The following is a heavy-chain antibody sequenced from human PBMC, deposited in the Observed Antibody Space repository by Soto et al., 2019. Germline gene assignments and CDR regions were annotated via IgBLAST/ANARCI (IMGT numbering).Heavy chain of an antibody. CDR2: ISSSSSYI. D-gene: IGHD2-2*01. V-gene: IGHV3-21*01. CDR3: AREIVVARGASYFDY. CDR1: GFTFSSYS. J-gene: IGHJ4*02. Sequence: GVSLRLSCAASGFTFSSYSMNWVRQAPGKGLEWVSSISSSSSYIYYADSVKGRFTISRDNAKNSLYLQMNSLRAEDTAVYYCAREIVVARGASYFDYWGPGTLVTVSS.